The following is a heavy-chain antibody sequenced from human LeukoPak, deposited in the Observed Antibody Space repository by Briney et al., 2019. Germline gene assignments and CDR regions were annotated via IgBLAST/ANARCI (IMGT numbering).Heavy chain of an antibody. CDR2: ISGSGGST. CDR1: GFTFSSYG. CDR3: AKDLSTTMVRGVRADY. J-gene: IGHJ4*02. V-gene: IGHV3-23*01. Sequence: GGSLRLSCAASGFTFSSYGMSWVRQAPGKGLEWVSAISGSGGSTYYADSVKGRFTISRDNSKNTLYLQMNSLRAEDTAVYYCAKDLSTTMVRGVRADYWGQGTLVTVSS. D-gene: IGHD3-10*01.